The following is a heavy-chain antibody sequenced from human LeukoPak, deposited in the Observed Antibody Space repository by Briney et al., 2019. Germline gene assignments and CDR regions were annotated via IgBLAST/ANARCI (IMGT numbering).Heavy chain of an antibody. D-gene: IGHD3-3*02. CDR3: ARISINAFDI. Sequence: SVKVSCKASGGTFSSYAISWVRPAPGQGLEWMGGIIAIFGTANSAQKFQGRVTLTPDESTSTAYMELSSLRSEDTAVYYCARISINAFDIWGQGTMVTVSS. CDR2: IIAIFGTA. J-gene: IGHJ3*02. CDR1: GGTFSSYA. V-gene: IGHV1-69*01.